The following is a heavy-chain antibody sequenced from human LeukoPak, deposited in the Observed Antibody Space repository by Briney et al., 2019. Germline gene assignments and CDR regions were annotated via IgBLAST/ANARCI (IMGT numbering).Heavy chain of an antibody. CDR3: ARGPNKYDGGNSGSAWFDP. CDR2: MNPNSGNT. CDR1: GYTFTSYD. J-gene: IGHJ5*02. Sequence: ASVKVSCKASGYTFTSYDINWVRQATGLGPEWMGWMNPNSGNTGYAQKFQGRVTMTRNTSISTAYLELSSLTSEDTAVYYCARGPNKYDGGNSGSAWFDPWGQRSMVTVSS. D-gene: IGHD4-23*01. V-gene: IGHV1-8*01.